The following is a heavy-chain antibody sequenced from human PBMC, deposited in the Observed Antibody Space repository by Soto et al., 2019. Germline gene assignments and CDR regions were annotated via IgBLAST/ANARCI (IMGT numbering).Heavy chain of an antibody. CDR3: AREGALXFCGNSDYYSTIDV. CDR2: IYYSGDT. D-gene: IGHD2-21*02. J-gene: IGHJ6*02. CDR1: GGSISFNY. V-gene: IGHV4-59*12. Sequence: SETLSLTCTVSGGSISFNYWSWIRQSPGKGLEWIGYIYYSGDTSYNPSLKSRVTISIDTSKNQFSLKLSSVTAADTAFYYCAREGALXFCGNSDYYSTIDVWGQGTTLTVSS.